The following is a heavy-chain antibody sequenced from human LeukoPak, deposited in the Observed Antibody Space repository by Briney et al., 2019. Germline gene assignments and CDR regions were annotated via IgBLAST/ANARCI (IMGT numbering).Heavy chain of an antibody. Sequence: GGSLRLSCAASGFTFSDYYMSWLRQAPGKGVEWVSFISSSNGYTKYADSVRGRFTIPRDNAKNSLYLQMNSLRAEDTAVYYCARGGEAVFDYWGQGTLVTVSS. V-gene: IGHV3-11*05. CDR2: ISSSNGYT. J-gene: IGHJ4*02. CDR1: GFTFSDYY. CDR3: ARGGEAVFDY. D-gene: IGHD5-12*01.